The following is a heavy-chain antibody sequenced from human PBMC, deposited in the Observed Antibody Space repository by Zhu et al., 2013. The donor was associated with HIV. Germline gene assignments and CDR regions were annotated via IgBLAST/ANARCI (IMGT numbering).Heavy chain of an antibody. V-gene: IGHV3-23*01. D-gene: IGHD6-19*01. CDR1: GFTFSSYA. J-gene: IGHJ4*02. CDR2: VSGSGGST. Sequence: EVQLLESGGGLVQPGGSLRLSCAVSGFTFSSYAMSWVRQAPGKGLEWVSAVSGSGGSTYYADSVKGRFTISRDNSKNTLYLQMNSLRAEDTAVYYCAKVGSSGWRGYVDYWGQGTLVTVSS. CDR3: AKVGSSGWRGYVDY.